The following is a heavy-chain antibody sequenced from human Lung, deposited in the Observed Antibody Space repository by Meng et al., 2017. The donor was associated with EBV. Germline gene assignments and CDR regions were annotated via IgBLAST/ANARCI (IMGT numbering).Heavy chain of an antibody. CDR2: INYSGIT. V-gene: IGHV4-34*01. Sequence: QVQIQQWGHGLLKPSETLSLTCGGSGWSFSSSYWSWIRQPPGKGLEWIGQINYSGITNYNPSLKSRVTISVDTSKNQFSLSLYSVTAADTAVYYCARGGTSSAPFDYWGQETLVTVSS. CDR3: ARGGTSSAPFDY. D-gene: IGHD2-2*01. CDR1: GWSFSSSY. J-gene: IGHJ4*02.